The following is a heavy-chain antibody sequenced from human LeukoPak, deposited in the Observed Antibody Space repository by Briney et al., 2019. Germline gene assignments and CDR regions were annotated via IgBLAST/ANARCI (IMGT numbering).Heavy chain of an antibody. Sequence: GGSLRLSCAASGFTFSSYSMNWVRHAPGKGLEWVSSISSSSSYIYYADSAKGRFTISRDNAKNSLYLQMNSLRAEDTAVYYCARAQYSGYLDYWGQGTLVTVSS. CDR3: ARAQYSGYLDY. CDR2: ISSSSSYI. V-gene: IGHV3-21*01. D-gene: IGHD5-12*01. J-gene: IGHJ4*02. CDR1: GFTFSSYS.